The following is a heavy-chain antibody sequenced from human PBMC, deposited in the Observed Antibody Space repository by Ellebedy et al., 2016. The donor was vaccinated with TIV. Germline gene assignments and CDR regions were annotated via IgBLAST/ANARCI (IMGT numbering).Heavy chain of an antibody. CDR1: GFSLSNARMG. CDR3: ARLGSGWYYFDY. CDR2: IFSNDEK. V-gene: IGHV2-26*01. D-gene: IGHD6-19*01. Sequence: SGPTLVKPTETLTLTCTVSGFSLSNARMGVSWIRPPPGKALEWLAHIFSNDEKSYSTSLKSRLTLSKDTSKSQVVLTMTNMDPVDTATYYCARLGSGWYYFDYWGQGTLVTVSS. J-gene: IGHJ4*02.